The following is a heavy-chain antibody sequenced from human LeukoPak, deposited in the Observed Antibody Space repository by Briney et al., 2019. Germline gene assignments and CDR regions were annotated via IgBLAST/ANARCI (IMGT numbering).Heavy chain of an antibody. CDR3: ARFIEDYDDSSGYLDY. Sequence: ASVKVSCKASGGTFSSYAISWVRQAPGQGLEWMGWISAYNGNTNYAQKLQGRVTMTTDTSTSTAYMELRSVISDDTAVYYCARFIEDYDDSSGYLDYWGQGTLVTVSS. CDR1: GGTFSSYA. J-gene: IGHJ4*02. V-gene: IGHV1-18*01. CDR2: ISAYNGNT. D-gene: IGHD3-22*01.